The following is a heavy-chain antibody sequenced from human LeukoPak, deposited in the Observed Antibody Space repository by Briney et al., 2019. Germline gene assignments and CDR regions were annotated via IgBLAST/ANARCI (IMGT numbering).Heavy chain of an antibody. CDR1: GGSISSSSYY. CDR3: ARLWFGAYYFDY. D-gene: IGHD3-10*01. J-gene: IGHJ4*02. CDR2: IFYSGST. Sequence: SETLSLTCTVSGGSISSSSYYWGWIRQPPGKGLAWIGNIFYSGSTYYNPSLKSRVTMSVDTSRSQFSLKLNSVTAADTAVYYCARLWFGAYYFDYWGQGTLVTVSS. V-gene: IGHV4-39*01.